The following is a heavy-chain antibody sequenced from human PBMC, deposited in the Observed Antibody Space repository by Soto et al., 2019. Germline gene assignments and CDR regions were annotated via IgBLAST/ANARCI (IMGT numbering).Heavy chain of an antibody. CDR3: ARGRGFGVVIIWFEP. V-gene: IGHV4-30-2*01. CDR1: GGSISSGGYS. Sequence: SETLSLTCAVSGGSISSGGYSWSWIRQPPGKGLEWIGYIYHSGSTYYNPSLKSRVTISVDRSKNQFSLKLSSVTAADTAVYYCARGRGFGVVIIWFEPWGQGTLVTVSS. CDR2: IYHSGST. J-gene: IGHJ5*02. D-gene: IGHD3-3*01.